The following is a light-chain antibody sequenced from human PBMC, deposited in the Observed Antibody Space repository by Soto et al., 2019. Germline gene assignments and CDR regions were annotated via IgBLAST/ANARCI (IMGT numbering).Light chain of an antibody. J-gene: IGKJ4*01. CDR2: GAS. CDR1: QSVSSN. CDR3: QQYNNLPLT. V-gene: IGKV3-15*01. Sequence: EIVMTQSPATLSVSPGERATLSCRASQSVSSNLAWYQQKPGQAPRRLIYGASTRATGISARFSGSGSGTEFTLTISSLQSEDFAVYYCQQYNNLPLTFGGGTKVEIK.